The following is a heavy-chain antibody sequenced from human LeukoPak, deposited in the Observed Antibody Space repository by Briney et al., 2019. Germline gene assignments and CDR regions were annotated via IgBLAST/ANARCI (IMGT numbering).Heavy chain of an antibody. V-gene: IGHV3-23*01. D-gene: IGHD3-22*01. J-gene: IGHJ4*02. Sequence: GGSLRLSCAASGFTFSSYAMSWVRQAPGKGLEWVSAISGSGGSTYYADSVKGRFTIFRDNSKNTLYLHMNSLRAEDTAVYYCAKVYLTLTDYYVSSGYPTKFDYWGLGTLVTVSS. CDR3: AKVYLTLTDYYVSSGYPTKFDY. CDR2: ISGSGGST. CDR1: GFTFSSYA.